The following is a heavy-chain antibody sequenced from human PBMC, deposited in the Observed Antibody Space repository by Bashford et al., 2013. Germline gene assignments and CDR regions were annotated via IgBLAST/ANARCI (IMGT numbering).Heavy chain of an antibody. CDR1: GFTFSSFW. J-gene: IGHJ3*01. V-gene: IGHV3-74*01. CDR2: ITSDGST. Sequence: GGSLRLSCAASGFTFSSFWMHWVRQTPGKGLVWVSRITSDGSTTYADSVKGRFTISRDNAKNTLYLQMNSLRAEDTAVYYCAPLGQYFESVDWGQGTMVTVSS. D-gene: IGHD3-9*01. CDR3: APLGQYFESVD.